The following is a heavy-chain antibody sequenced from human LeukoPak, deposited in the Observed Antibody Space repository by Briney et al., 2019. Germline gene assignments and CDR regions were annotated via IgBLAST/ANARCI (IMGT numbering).Heavy chain of an antibody. D-gene: IGHD3-10*01. V-gene: IGHV1-18*01. CDR3: ARYYIEGRCFDY. J-gene: IGHJ4*02. CDR2: ISAYNGNT. CDR1: GGTFSSYA. Sequence: ASVKVSCKASGGTFSSYAISWVRQAPGQGLEWMGWISAYNGNTNYAQKFQGRVTMTRDTSIRTAYMELSRLRSDDTAMYYCARYYIEGRCFDYWGQGTLVTVSS.